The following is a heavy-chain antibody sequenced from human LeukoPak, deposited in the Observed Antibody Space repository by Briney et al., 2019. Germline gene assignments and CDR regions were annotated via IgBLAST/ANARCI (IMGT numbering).Heavy chain of an antibody. CDR2: ISHGGDSA. J-gene: IGHJ4*01. CDR3: AKGRSGWYEGLDY. Sequence: PGGSLRLSCTASGFTFSTYAMTWVRQAPGKGLEWVSVISHGGDSAWYADSVKGRFTISRDNSKSTLFLQMNSLRADDTAIYYCAKGRSGWYEGLDYWGHGILVTVSS. CDR1: GFTFSTYA. V-gene: IGHV3-23*01. D-gene: IGHD6-19*01.